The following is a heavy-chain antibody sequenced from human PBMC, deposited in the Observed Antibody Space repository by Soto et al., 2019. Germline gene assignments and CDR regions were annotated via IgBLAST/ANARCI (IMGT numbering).Heavy chain of an antibody. D-gene: IGHD2-2*02. J-gene: IGHJ4*02. CDR2: ISSSSSYI. CDR1: GFTFSSYS. V-gene: IGHV3-21*01. CDR3: ARDLEFRIVVVPAAIGY. Sequence: GGSLRLSCAASGFTFSSYSMNWVRQAPGKGLEWVSSISSSSSYIYYADSVKGRFTISRDNAKNSLYLQMNSRRAEDTAVYYCARDLEFRIVVVPAAIGYWGQGTLVTVSS.